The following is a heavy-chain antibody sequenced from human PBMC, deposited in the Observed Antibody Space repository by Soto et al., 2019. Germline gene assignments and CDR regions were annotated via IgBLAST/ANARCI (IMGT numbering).Heavy chain of an antibody. CDR1: GDSVSSKNAA. D-gene: IGHD1-26*01. CDR2: TYYRSKWFN. V-gene: IGHV6-1*01. CDR3: EGDYRYLDAV. Sequence: SQTLSLTCAISGDSVSSKNAAWNWIRQSPSRGLEWLGRTYYRSKWFNDYADSMKSRLTIIPDTSKNRFSLQLNSVTPEDTALYYCEGDYRYLDAVWAQRTSVPGS. J-gene: IGHJ6*02.